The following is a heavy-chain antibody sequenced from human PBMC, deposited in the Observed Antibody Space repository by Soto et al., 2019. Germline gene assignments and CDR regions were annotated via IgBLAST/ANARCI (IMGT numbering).Heavy chain of an antibody. Sequence: GASVKVSCKASGFTFTSSAVQWVRQARGQRLGWIGWIVVGSGNTNYAQKFQERVTITRDMSTSTAYMELSSLRSEDTAVYYCAAGKSIVGAQNYYYYYGMDVWGQGTTVTVSS. CDR1: GFTFTSSA. D-gene: IGHD1-26*01. J-gene: IGHJ6*02. V-gene: IGHV1-58*01. CDR3: AAGKSIVGAQNYYYYYGMDV. CDR2: IVVGSGNT.